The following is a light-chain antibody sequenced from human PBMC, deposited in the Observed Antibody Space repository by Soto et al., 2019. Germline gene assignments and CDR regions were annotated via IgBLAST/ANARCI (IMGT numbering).Light chain of an antibody. V-gene: IGKV3-15*01. CDR1: QSVNNN. J-gene: IGKJ2*01. Sequence: EIVMTQSPATLSVSPGETTTLSCRASQSVNNNLAWYQQKPGQAPRLLIYSASTRATGVPARFSGSGSGTEFALTISSLQSEDFAVYYCQQYNSWPPKYTFGQGTKLQIK. CDR3: QQYNSWPPKYT. CDR2: SAS.